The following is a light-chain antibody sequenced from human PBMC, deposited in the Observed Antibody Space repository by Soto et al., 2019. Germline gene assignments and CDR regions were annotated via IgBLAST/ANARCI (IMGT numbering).Light chain of an antibody. CDR3: QQYNDWLNYT. J-gene: IGKJ2*01. Sequence: EIMMTQSPATLSVSPGERATLSCRASQNIRNNLAWYQQRPGQAPRLLIYGASTRATGIPARFSGSGSGTEFTLTISSLQSEDFVVYYCQQYNDWLNYTFGQGTKLEIK. CDR2: GAS. CDR1: QNIRNN. V-gene: IGKV3-15*01.